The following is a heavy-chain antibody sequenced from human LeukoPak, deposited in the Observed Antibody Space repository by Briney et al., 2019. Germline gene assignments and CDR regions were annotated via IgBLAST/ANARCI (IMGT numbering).Heavy chain of an antibody. CDR1: RFPFSSYH. V-gene: IGHV3-30*01. Sequence: GRGLRLSRATCRFPFSSYHMNWVRQATAKGPDEVAVVSYDGSNKYYADSVKGRFTISRDNSKNTLYLQMNILRAEGTAVFYCARVDSSSGDFDYWGQGTLVTVPS. CDR3: ARVDSSSGDFDY. CDR2: VSYDGSNK. J-gene: IGHJ4*02. D-gene: IGHD6-13*01.